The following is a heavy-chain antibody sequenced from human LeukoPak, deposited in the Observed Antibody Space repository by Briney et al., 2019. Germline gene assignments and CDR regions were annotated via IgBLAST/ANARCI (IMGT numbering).Heavy chain of an antibody. D-gene: IGHD6-13*01. CDR3: ARGLDSSSYYYYGMGV. V-gene: IGHV4-39*07. J-gene: IGHJ6*02. Sequence: SETLSLTCTVSGGSISSSSYYWGWIRQPPGKGLEWIGSIYYSGSTYYNPSLKSRVTISVDTSKNQFSLKLSSVTAADTAVYYCARGLDSSSYYYYGMGVWGQGTTVAVSS. CDR2: IYYSGST. CDR1: GGSISSSSYY.